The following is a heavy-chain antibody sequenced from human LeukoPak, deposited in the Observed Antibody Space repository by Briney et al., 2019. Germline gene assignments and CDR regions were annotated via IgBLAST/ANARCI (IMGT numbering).Heavy chain of an antibody. CDR1: GFTFSSYA. V-gene: IGHV3-23*01. CDR2: ISGSGGST. CDR3: AKDRQQWLGPEDY. D-gene: IGHD6-19*01. J-gene: IGHJ4*02. Sequence: GGSLRLSCAASGFTFSSYAMSWVRQAPGKGLEWVSAISGSGGSTYYADSVRGRFTISRDNSKNTLYLQMNSLRAEDTAVYYCAKDRQQWLGPEDYWGQGTLVTVSS.